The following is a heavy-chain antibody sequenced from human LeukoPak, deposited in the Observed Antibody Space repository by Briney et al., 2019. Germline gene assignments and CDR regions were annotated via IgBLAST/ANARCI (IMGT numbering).Heavy chain of an antibody. V-gene: IGHV3-9*03. J-gene: IGHJ3*02. Sequence: GGSLRLSCAASGFTFDDYGMSWVRQAPGKGLEWVSGISWNSGSIGYADSVKGRFTISRDNAKNSLYLQMNSLGAEDMALYYCAKGLGPVALDAFDIWGQGTMVTVSS. D-gene: IGHD6-19*01. CDR2: ISWNSGSI. CDR1: GFTFDDYG. CDR3: AKGLGPVALDAFDI.